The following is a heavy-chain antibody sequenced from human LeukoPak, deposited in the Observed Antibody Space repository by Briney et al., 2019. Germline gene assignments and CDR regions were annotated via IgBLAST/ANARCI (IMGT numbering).Heavy chain of an antibody. Sequence: PGGSLRLSCAASGFTFSSYAVHWVRQAPGKGLEWVAVISYDGSNKYYADSVKGRFTISRDNSKNTLYLQMNSLRDEDTAVYYCALGRRKSDYWGQGTLVTVSS. D-gene: IGHD7-27*01. CDR2: ISYDGSNK. V-gene: IGHV3-30*04. CDR3: ALGRRKSDY. J-gene: IGHJ4*02. CDR1: GFTFSSYA.